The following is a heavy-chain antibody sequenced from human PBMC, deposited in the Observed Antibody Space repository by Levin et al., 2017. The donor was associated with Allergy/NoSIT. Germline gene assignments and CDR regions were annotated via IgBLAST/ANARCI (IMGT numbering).Heavy chain of an antibody. V-gene: IGHV3-30-3*01. D-gene: IGHD2-15*01. CDR3: ARFDQSHCSGGSCYPPPFDY. J-gene: IGHJ4*02. CDR1: GFTFSSYA. Sequence: PGGSLRLSCAASGFTFSSYAMHWVRQAPGKGLEWVAVISYDGSNKYYADSVKGRFTISRDNSKNTLYLQMNSLRAEDTAVYYCARFDQSHCSGGSCYPPPFDYWGQGTLVTVSS. CDR2: ISYDGSNK.